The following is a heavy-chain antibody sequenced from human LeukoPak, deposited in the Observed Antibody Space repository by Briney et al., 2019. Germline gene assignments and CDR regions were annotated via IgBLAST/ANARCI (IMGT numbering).Heavy chain of an antibody. CDR3: AKGGNYDILTGYYTSTDFDY. V-gene: IGHV3-30*02. Sequence: GGSLRLSCAASGFTFSSYGMHWVRQAPGKGLEGVAFIRDDGSNKYYADSVKGRFTISRDNSTNTLYLQMNSLRAEDTAVYYCAKGGNYDILTGYYTSTDFDYWGQGTLVTVSS. J-gene: IGHJ4*02. CDR2: IRDDGSNK. D-gene: IGHD3-9*01. CDR1: GFTFSSYG.